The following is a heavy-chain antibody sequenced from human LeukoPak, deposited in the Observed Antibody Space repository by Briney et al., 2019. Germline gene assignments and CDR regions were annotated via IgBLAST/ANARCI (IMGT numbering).Heavy chain of an antibody. CDR2: INHSGST. CDR1: GGSFSGYY. V-gene: IGHV4-34*01. J-gene: IGHJ6*04. CDR3: ARGIWYCSSTSCYSGSYYYYGMDV. D-gene: IGHD2-2*01. Sequence: SETLSPTCAVYGGSFSGYYWSWIRQPPGKGLEWIGEINHSGSTNYNPSLKSRVTISVDTSKNQFSLKLSSVTAADTAVYYCARGIWYCSSTSCYSGSYYYYGMDVWGKGTTVTVSS.